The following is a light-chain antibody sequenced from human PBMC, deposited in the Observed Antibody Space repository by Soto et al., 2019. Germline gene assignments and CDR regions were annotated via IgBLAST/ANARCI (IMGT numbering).Light chain of an antibody. V-gene: IGKV3-15*01. J-gene: IGKJ1*01. CDR3: QQYNSWPWT. Sequence: EILLTQSPATLSVSPGETVTLSCRASQSVSSNLAWYRQKPGQAPRLVIYSGFSRATGIPGRISGGGSGTDFTLTISSLQSEDFALYYCQQYNSWPWTFGHGTKVDI. CDR1: QSVSSN. CDR2: SGF.